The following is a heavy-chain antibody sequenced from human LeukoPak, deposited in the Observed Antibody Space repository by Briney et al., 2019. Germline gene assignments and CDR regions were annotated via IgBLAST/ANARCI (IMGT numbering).Heavy chain of an antibody. V-gene: IGHV4-59*01. CDR1: GGSISSYY. J-gene: IGHJ4*02. D-gene: IGHD6-13*01. CDR2: IYYSGST. Sequence: SETLSLTCTVSGGSISSYYWSWIRQPPGKGLEWIGYIYYSGSTNYNPSLKSRVTISVDMSKNQISLKLTTVTAADTAVYYCAREGRGAAAAEDYWGQGTLVTVSS. CDR3: AREGRGAAAAEDY.